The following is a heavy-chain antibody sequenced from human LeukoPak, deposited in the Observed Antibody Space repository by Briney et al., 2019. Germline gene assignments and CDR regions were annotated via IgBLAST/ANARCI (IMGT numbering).Heavy chain of an antibody. CDR1: GYSISSGYY. CDR2: IYHSGST. V-gene: IGHV4-38-2*02. J-gene: IGHJ6*03. Sequence: SETLSLTCAVSGYSISSGYYWGWIRQPPGKGLEWIGSIYHSGSTYYNPSLKSRVTISVDTSKNQFSLKLSSVTAADTAVYYCARESHSSSSFYYYYMDVWGKGTTVTVSS. CDR3: ARESHSSSSFYYYYMDV. D-gene: IGHD6-6*01.